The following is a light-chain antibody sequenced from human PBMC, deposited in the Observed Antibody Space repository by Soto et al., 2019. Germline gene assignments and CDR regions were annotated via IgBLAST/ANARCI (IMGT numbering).Light chain of an antibody. J-gene: IGKJ1*01. CDR1: EPVPIY. V-gene: IGKV1-39*01. CDR3: QQSYRPPWT. Sequence: DXRMTQSPSSLSASVGDRVTISCRASEPVPIYLNWYQRKPGRAPEXXIYAASTLQSGVPSRFSGSGSGTEFTLTISSRQPADFATYYCQQSYRPPWTFGQGTKVDIK. CDR2: AAS.